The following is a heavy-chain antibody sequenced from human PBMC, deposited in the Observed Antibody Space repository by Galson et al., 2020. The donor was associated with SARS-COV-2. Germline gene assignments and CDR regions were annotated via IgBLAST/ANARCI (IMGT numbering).Heavy chain of an antibody. CDR2: IWYDGSNQ. D-gene: IGHD1-7*01. CDR3: ARRGGPFELSLYYYMDV. CDR1: GFTFSSYG. Sequence: GESLKISCAASGFTFSSYGMHWVRQAPGKGLEWVAVIWYDGSNQYYADSVKGRFTISRDSSKNTLYLQMTSLRGEDTAVYYCARRGGPFELSLYYYMDVWGKGTTVTVSS. V-gene: IGHV3-33*01. J-gene: IGHJ6*03.